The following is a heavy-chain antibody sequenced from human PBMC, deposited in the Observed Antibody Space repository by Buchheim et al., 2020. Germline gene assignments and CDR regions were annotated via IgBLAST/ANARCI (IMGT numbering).Heavy chain of an antibody. Sequence: QVQLVESGGGLVKPGGSLRLSCAASGFTFSDYYMSWIRQAPGKGLEWVSYISTSSSYTNYADSLKGRFTISRDNAKNSLYLQMNSLRADDTAVYYCARTHSSGSYYFYFDYWGQGTL. V-gene: IGHV3-11*05. CDR1: GFTFSDYY. CDR2: ISTSSSYT. CDR3: ARTHSSGSYYFYFDY. D-gene: IGHD1-26*01. J-gene: IGHJ4*02.